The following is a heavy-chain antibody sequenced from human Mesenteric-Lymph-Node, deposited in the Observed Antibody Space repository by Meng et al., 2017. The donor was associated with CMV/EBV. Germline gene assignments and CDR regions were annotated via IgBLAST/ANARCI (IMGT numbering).Heavy chain of an antibody. V-gene: IGHV3-21*01. CDR1: SYS. J-gene: IGHJ2*01. CDR2: ISSSSSYI. CDR3: ARGVPYYYGSGSYLIGYFDL. Sequence: SYSMNWVRQAPGKGLEWVSSISSSSSYIYYADAVKGRFTISRDNAKNSLYLQMNSLRAEDTAVYYCARGVPYYYGSGSYLIGYFDLWGRGTLVTVSS. D-gene: IGHD3-10*01.